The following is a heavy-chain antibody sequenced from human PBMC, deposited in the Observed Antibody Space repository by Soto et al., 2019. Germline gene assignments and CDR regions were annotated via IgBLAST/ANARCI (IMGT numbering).Heavy chain of an antibody. CDR1: GYIFINYG. D-gene: IGHD2-2*01. Sequence: ASVKVSCKASGYIFINYGITWVRQAPGQGLEWMGWISGYNGNKKYADKLQGRVTMTTDTSTTTAYMELRSLRSDDTAVYYWAGDEVPAANWLDRCGQGTLVTVSS. J-gene: IGHJ5*02. V-gene: IGHV1-18*01. CDR2: ISGYNGNK. CDR3: AGDEVPAANWLDR.